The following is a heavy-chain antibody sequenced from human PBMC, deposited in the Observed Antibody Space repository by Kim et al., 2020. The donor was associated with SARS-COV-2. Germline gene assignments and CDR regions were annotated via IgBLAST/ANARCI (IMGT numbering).Heavy chain of an antibody. Sequence: GGSLRLSCAASGFTFSNAWMSWVRQAPGKGLEWVGRIKSKTYGGTTDYAAPVKGRFTISRDDSKNTLYLQMNSLKTEDTAVYYCTTETEVAATPPYYYYGMDVWGQGTTVTVSS. D-gene: IGHD2-15*01. V-gene: IGHV3-15*01. CDR3: TTETEVAATPPYYYYGMDV. CDR1: GFTFSNAW. J-gene: IGHJ6*02. CDR2: IKSKTYGGTT.